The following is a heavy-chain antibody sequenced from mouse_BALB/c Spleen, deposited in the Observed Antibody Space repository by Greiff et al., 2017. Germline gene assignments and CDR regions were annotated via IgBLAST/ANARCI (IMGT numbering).Heavy chain of an antibody. Sequence: VQLQQSGPGLVQPSQSLSITCTVSGFSLTSYGVHWVRQSPGKGLEWLGVIWSGGSTDYNAAFISRLSISKDNSKSQVFFKMNSLQADDTAIYYCARNGDYGSSYDYYYAMDYWGQGTSVTVSS. CDR1: GFSLTSYG. V-gene: IGHV2-4-1*01. CDR3: ARNGDYGSSYDYYYAMDY. CDR2: IWSGGST. J-gene: IGHJ4*01. D-gene: IGHD1-1*01.